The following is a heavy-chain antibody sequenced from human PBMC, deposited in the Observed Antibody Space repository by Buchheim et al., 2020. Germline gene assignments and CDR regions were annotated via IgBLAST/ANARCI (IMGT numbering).Heavy chain of an antibody. Sequence: QVQLVESGGGVVQPGGSLRLSCAASGFSFTTYGMHWVRQAPGKGLEWVGVISDDGTKTYYADFVKGRFTVSRDNSKNHPYLQINSLRPEEDTAIYYCAKEIGVADLFDYWGQGTL. J-gene: IGHJ4*02. CDR2: ISDDGTKT. CDR1: GFSFTTYG. V-gene: IGHV3-30*18. CDR3: AKEIGVADLFDY. D-gene: IGHD6-19*01.